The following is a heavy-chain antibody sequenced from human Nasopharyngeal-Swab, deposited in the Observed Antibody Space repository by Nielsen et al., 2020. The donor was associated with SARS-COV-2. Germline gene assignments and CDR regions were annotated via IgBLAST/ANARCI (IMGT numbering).Heavy chain of an antibody. D-gene: IGHD2-2*01. V-gene: IGHV3-33*01. CDR1: GFTFSSYG. CDR2: IWYDGSNK. Sequence: GESLKISCAASGFTFSSYGMHWVRQAPGKGLEWVVVIWYDGSNKYYADSVKGRFTISRDNSKNTLYLQMNSLRAEDTAVYYCARESTPHCSSTSCLPDYWGQGTLVTVSS. CDR3: ARESTPHCSSTSCLPDY. J-gene: IGHJ4*02.